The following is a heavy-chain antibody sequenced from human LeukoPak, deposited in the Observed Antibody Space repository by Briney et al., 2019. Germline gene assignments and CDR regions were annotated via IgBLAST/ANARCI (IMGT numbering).Heavy chain of an antibody. Sequence: ASVKVSCKASGYTFTSYDINWVRQATGQGLEWMGWMNPNSGNTGYAQKFQGRVTMTRNTSISTAYMELSSLRSEDTAVYYCARGRITMVRGVSRYYYYMDVWGKGTTVTISS. CDR3: ARGRITMVRGVSRYYYYMDV. CDR2: MNPNSGNT. V-gene: IGHV1-8*01. D-gene: IGHD3-10*01. J-gene: IGHJ6*03. CDR1: GYTFTSYD.